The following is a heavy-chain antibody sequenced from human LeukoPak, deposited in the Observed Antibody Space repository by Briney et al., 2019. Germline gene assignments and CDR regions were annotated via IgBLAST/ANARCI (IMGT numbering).Heavy chain of an antibody. CDR1: GFTFSSYA. CDR2: ISGSGGST. J-gene: IGHJ3*02. D-gene: IGHD2-15*01. Sequence: GGSLRLPCAASGFTFSSYAMSWVRQAPGKGLEWVSAISGSGGSTYYADSVKGRFTISRDNSKNTLYLQMNSLRAEDTAVYYCAKATLVVVAAPDAFDIWGQGTMVTVSS. V-gene: IGHV3-23*01. CDR3: AKATLVVVAAPDAFDI.